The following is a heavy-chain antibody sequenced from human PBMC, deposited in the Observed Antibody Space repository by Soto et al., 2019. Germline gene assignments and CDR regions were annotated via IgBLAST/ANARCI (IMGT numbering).Heavy chain of an antibody. V-gene: IGHV4-59*08. Sequence: SETLSLTCTVSGVSISSYYWSWIRQPPGKGLEWIGYIYYSGSTNYNPSLKSRVTISVDTSKNQFSLKLSSVTAADTAVYYCARHGSIGYCSSTSCYGGYYFDYWGQGTLVTVSS. J-gene: IGHJ4*02. CDR1: GVSISSYY. D-gene: IGHD2-2*01. CDR2: IYYSGST. CDR3: ARHGSIGYCSSTSCYGGYYFDY.